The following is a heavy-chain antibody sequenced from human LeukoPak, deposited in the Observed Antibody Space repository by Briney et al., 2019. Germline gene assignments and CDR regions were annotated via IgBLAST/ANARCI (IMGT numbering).Heavy chain of an antibody. Sequence: SETLSLTCAVYGGSFSGYYWSWIRQPPGKGLEWIGEINHSGSTNYNPSLKSRVTISVDTSKNQFSLKLSSVTAADTAVYYCARGSLCTNGVCLLGFDYWGQGTLVTVSS. V-gene: IGHV4-34*01. J-gene: IGHJ4*02. CDR2: INHSGST. CDR3: ARGSLCTNGVCLLGFDY. D-gene: IGHD2-8*01. CDR1: GGSFSGYY.